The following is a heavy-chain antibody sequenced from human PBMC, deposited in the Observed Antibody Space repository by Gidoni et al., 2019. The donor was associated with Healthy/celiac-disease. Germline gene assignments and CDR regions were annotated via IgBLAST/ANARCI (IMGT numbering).Heavy chain of an antibody. Sequence: EVQLVQSGAEVKKPGESLKISCKGSGYSFNSYWIGGVRQMPGKGLEWMGIIYPGDSETRYSPSFQGQVTISADKSISTAYLQWSSLKASDTAMYYCARLVWGSYGHGDYFDYWGQGTLVTVSS. D-gene: IGHD3-16*01. J-gene: IGHJ4*02. V-gene: IGHV5-51*01. CDR3: ARLVWGSYGHGDYFDY. CDR1: GYSFNSYW. CDR2: IYPGDSET.